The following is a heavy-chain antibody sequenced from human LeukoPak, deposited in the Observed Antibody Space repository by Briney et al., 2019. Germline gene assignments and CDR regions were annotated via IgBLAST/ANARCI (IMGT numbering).Heavy chain of an antibody. CDR3: AKASAMMVVVSAFDI. Sequence: GGSLRLSCAASGFTFDDYAMHWVRQAPGKGLEWVSGISWNSGSIGYADSVKGRFTISRDNAKNSLYLQMNSLRAEDTALYYCAKASAMMVVVSAFDIWGQGTMVTVSS. CDR1: GFTFDDYA. D-gene: IGHD3-22*01. V-gene: IGHV3-9*01. J-gene: IGHJ3*02. CDR2: ISWNSGSI.